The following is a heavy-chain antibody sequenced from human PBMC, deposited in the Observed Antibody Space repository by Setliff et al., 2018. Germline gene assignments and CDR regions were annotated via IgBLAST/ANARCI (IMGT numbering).Heavy chain of an antibody. CDR1: GFTFSSYS. J-gene: IGHJ5*02. D-gene: IGHD4-17*01. CDR2: IGASGDRT. V-gene: IGHV3-23*01. CDR3: ARDPNGDYVGAFDP. Sequence: GESLKISCAASGFTFSSYSMNWVRQAPGKGLEWVSSIGASGDRTYYADSVKGRFTISRDNSRNSLYLQMNGLRVEDTASYYCARDPNGDYVGAFDPWGQGILVTVSS.